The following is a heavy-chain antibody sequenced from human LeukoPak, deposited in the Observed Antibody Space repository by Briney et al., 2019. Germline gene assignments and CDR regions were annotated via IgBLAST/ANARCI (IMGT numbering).Heavy chain of an antibody. CDR2: MIPIFVTA. D-gene: IGHD3-10*01. CDR3: ASGVVVRGVISYYGMDV. V-gene: IGHV1-69*06. Sequence: SVKFSCKASGGTFSSYAISWVRQAPGQGLEWMGGMIPIFVTANYAQKFQGRVTITADKSTSTAYMELSRLRSEVRAVYYCASGVVVRGVISYYGMDVWGKGTTVTVSS. J-gene: IGHJ6*04. CDR1: GGTFSSYA.